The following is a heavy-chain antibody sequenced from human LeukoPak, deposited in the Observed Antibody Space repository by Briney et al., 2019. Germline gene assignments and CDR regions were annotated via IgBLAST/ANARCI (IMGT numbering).Heavy chain of an antibody. CDR3: ATGASTAMRGLDV. V-gene: IGHV1-24*01. J-gene: IGHJ6*02. Sequence: GASVKAPCKVSGYSLTNFTIHWGRKAPGKGLEWMGGSDLEDVETVYAQKFEDSLTVTEDASTGTAYMELRSLTSEDTALYYCATGASTAMRGLDVWGQGTTVTVSS. D-gene: IGHD2-2*01. CDR2: SDLEDVET. CDR1: GYSLTNFT.